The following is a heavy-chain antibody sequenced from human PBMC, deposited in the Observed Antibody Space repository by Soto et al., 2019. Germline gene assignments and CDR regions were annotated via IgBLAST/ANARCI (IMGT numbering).Heavy chain of an antibody. CDR1: GDSITRSNFY. CDR2: IFYSGST. D-gene: IGHD3-22*01. Sequence: PSETLSLTCTVSGDSITRSNFYWGWIRQPPGKGLEWLGSIFYSGSTFYNPALKGRVTFSVDTSKNHFSLKLSSVTAADTAVYYCARHKTTMLTVVSAFDPWGQGTRVTVS. CDR3: ARHKTTMLTVVSAFDP. V-gene: IGHV4-39*02. J-gene: IGHJ5*02.